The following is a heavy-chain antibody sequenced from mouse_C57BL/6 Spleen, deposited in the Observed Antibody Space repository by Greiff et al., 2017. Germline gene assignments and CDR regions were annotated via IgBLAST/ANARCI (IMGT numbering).Heavy chain of an antibody. CDR3: ARGRKLAYYSNYDRMDY. J-gene: IGHJ4*01. Sequence: QVQLQQSGAELMKPGASVKLSCKATGYTFTGYWIEWVKQRPGHGLEWIGEILPGSGSTNYNEKFKGKATFTADTSSNTAYMQLSSLTTEDSAIYYCARGRKLAYYSNYDRMDYWGQGTSVTVSS. CDR2: ILPGSGST. D-gene: IGHD2-5*01. V-gene: IGHV1-9*01. CDR1: GYTFTGYW.